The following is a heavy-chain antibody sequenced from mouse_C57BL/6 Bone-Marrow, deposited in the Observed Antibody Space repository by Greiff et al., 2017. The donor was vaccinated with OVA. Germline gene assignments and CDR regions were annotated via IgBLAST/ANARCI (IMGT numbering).Heavy chain of an antibody. CDR1: GYTFTSYW. J-gene: IGHJ2*01. CDR3: ARGAHYYGSSFDY. CDR2: IHPNSGST. V-gene: IGHV1-64*01. D-gene: IGHD1-1*01. Sequence: QVQLQQPGAELVKPGASVKLSCKASGYTFTSYWMHWVKQRPGQGLEWIGMIHPNSGSTNYNEKFKSKATLTVDKSSSTAYMQRSSLTSEDSAVYYCARGAHYYGSSFDYWGQGTTLTVSS.